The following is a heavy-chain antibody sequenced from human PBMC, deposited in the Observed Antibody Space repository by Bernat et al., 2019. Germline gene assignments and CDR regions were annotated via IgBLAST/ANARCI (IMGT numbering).Heavy chain of an antibody. Sequence: QVQLQQWGAGLLKPSETLSLTCAVYGGSFSGYYLSWIRQPPGKGLEWIGEINHSGSTNYNPSLKSRVTISVDTSKNQFSLKLSSVTAADTAVYYCARLQRVYSSGWSYYFDYWGQGTLVTVSS. V-gene: IGHV4-34*01. D-gene: IGHD6-19*01. CDR1: GGSFSGYY. J-gene: IGHJ4*02. CDR2: INHSGST. CDR3: ARLQRVYSSGWSYYFDY.